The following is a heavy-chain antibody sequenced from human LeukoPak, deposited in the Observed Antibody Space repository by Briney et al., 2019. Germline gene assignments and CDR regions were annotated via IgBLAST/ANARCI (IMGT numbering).Heavy chain of an antibody. D-gene: IGHD3-10*01. CDR3: ARDLYPARGSGNGY. CDR2: IINNSSYI. CDR1: GFTVSSNY. J-gene: IGHJ4*02. Sequence: GGSLRLSCAASGFTVSSNYMSWVLQAPGKGLEWVSSIINNSSYIYYADSVKGRFTISRDNAKNSLYLQMNSLRAEDTAVYYCARDLYPARGSGNGYWGQGTLVTVSS. V-gene: IGHV3-21*01.